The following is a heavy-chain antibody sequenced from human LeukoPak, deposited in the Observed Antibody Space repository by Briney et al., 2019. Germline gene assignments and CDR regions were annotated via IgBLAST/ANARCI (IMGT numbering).Heavy chain of an antibody. CDR1: GGSISSYY. V-gene: IGHV4-59*01. J-gene: IGHJ4*02. CDR3: ARVSGYDWESFYDS. Sequence: SETLSLTCTVSGGSISSYYWSWIRQPPGKGLEWIGYIYYSGSTNYNPSLKSRGAISVDTSKNQFSLKLSSVTAADTAVYYCARVSGYDWESFYDSWGQGTLVTVSS. D-gene: IGHD5-12*01. CDR2: IYYSGST.